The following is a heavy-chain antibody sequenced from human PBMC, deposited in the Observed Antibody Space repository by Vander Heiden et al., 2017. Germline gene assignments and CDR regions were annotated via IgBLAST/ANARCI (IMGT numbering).Heavy chain of an antibody. Sequence: QVQLQQWGAGLLKPSETLSLTCSVYGGSLRGFSWSWIRQPPGKGLEWIGEINRGGSTNYNPSLKSRVTISVDTSNNQFSLRLSSVTAADTAVYYGARGLETVSQSSPVWGQGTTVTVSS. D-gene: IGHD4-17*01. CDR3: ARGLETVSQSSPV. CDR2: INRGGST. V-gene: IGHV4-34*01. J-gene: IGHJ6*02. CDR1: GGSLRGFS.